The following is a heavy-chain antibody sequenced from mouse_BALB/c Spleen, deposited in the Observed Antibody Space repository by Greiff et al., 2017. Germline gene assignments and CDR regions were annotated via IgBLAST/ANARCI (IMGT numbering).Heavy chain of an antibody. D-gene: IGHD1-1*01. Sequence: EVQRVESGGGLVKPGGSLKLSCAASGFTFSSYAMSWVRQTPEKRLEWVATISSGGSYTYYPDSVKGRFTISRDNAKNTLYLQMSSLRSEDTAMYYCARHSYGSSYNYAMDYWGQGTSVTVSS. CDR3: ARHSYGSSYNYAMDY. V-gene: IGHV5-9-3*01. CDR1: GFTFSSYA. CDR2: ISSGGSYT. J-gene: IGHJ4*01.